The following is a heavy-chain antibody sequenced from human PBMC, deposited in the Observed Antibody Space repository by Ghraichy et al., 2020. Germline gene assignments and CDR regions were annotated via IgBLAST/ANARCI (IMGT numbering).Heavy chain of an antibody. J-gene: IGHJ6*03. Sequence: SVKVSCKASGGTFSSYAISWVRQAPGQGLEWMGGIIPIFGTANYAQKFQGRVTITADESTSTAYMELSSLRSEDTAVYYCARVVGATTSYYYYYMDVWGKGTTVTVSS. CDR3: ARVVGATTSYYYYYMDV. D-gene: IGHD1-26*01. CDR2: IIPIFGTA. CDR1: GGTFSSYA. V-gene: IGHV1-69*13.